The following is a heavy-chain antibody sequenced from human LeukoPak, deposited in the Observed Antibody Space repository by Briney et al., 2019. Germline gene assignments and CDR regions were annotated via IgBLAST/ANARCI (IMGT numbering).Heavy chain of an antibody. CDR1: GFTSSSYA. CDR2: ISGSGGST. CDR3: AKGPQSTYYYYMDV. D-gene: IGHD2-2*01. J-gene: IGHJ6*03. V-gene: IGHV3-23*01. Sequence: GGTLRLSCAASGFTSSSYAMSWARQAPGKGLEWVSGISGSGGSTYYADSVKGRFTISRDNSKNTLYLQMNSLRAEDTAVYYCAKGPQSTYYYYMDVWGKGTTVTVSS.